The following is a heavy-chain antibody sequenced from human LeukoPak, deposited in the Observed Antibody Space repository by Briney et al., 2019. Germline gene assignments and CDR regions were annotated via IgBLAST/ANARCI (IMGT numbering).Heavy chain of an antibody. CDR2: ISSTGIIR. CDR1: GFTFSSYA. J-gene: IGHJ5*02. D-gene: IGHD3-10*01. V-gene: IGHV3-48*03. Sequence: PGGSLRLSCAASGFTFSSYAMNWVRQAPGKGLEWVSYISSTGIIRYYADSVKGRFTISRDNAKNSLFLQMNSLRAEDTAVYYCARGAEYDGSGSYYDGNWFDPWGQGTLVTVSS. CDR3: ARGAEYDGSGSYYDGNWFDP.